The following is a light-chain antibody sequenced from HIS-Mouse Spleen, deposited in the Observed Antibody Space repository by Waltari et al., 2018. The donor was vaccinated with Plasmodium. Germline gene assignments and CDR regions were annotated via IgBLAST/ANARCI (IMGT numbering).Light chain of an antibody. CDR1: SSDVGSYNL. Sequence: QSALTQPASVSGSPGQSITISCTGTSSDVGSYNLVSWYPQHPGKAPKLMIYEGRKRPAGVSTRFSGSKSGNTASLTISGLQAEDEADYYCCSYAGSSTVVFGGGTKLTVL. CDR2: EGR. CDR3: CSYAGSSTVV. J-gene: IGLJ2*01. V-gene: IGLV2-23*01.